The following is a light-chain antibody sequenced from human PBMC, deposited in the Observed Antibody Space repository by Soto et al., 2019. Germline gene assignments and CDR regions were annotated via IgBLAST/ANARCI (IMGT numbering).Light chain of an antibody. CDR1: SSNIGAGYD. Sequence: QPVLKQPPSVSGAPGQRVTIPCTGSSSNIGAGYDVHWYQQLPGTAPKLLIYGNNNRPSGVPDRFSGSKSGTSASLAITGLQAEDEADYYCQSYDSSLSVYVVFGGWTKLTVL. V-gene: IGLV1-40*01. CDR3: QSYDSSLSVYVV. J-gene: IGLJ2*01. CDR2: GNN.